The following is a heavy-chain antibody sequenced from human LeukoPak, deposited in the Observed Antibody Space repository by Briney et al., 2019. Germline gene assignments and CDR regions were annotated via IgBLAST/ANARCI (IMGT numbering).Heavy chain of an antibody. V-gene: IGHV4-4*07. CDR1: GGSFSNYY. D-gene: IGHD1-14*01. CDR3: ARQPPQYYGMDV. CDR2: IYTSGST. J-gene: IGHJ6*02. Sequence: SETLSLTCSVSGGSFSNYYWSWIRQPAGKGLEWIGRIYTSGSTNYNPSLKSRVTMSVDTSNNQFSLKLTSVTAADMAVYYCARQPPQYYGMDVWGQATTVTVSS.